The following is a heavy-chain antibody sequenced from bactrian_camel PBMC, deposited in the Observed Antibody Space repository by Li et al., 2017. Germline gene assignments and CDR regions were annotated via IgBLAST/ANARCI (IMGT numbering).Heavy chain of an antibody. Sequence: HVQLVESGGGSVQAGGSLRLSCTISGYTYSGNYMAWFRQTPGKEREGVAVVSTAGITFYADSVKGRFTISRDSAKRIVYLQMNSLKPEDTAMYYCAARDSAGYLSPLERLERRNYNVCGQGTQVTVS. CDR2: VSTAGIT. J-gene: IGHJ4*01. CDR1: GYTYSGNY. D-gene: IGHD1*01. V-gene: IGHV3S53*01.